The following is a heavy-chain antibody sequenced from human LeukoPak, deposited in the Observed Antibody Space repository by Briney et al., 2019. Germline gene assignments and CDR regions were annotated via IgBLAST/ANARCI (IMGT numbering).Heavy chain of an antibody. CDR3: ARGKEREPFDF. J-gene: IGHJ4*02. V-gene: IGHV1-18*01. Sequence: GASVKVSCKASGYTFISYGMSWVRQAPGQGLEWVGWIFTYNGDTKYEKKFQGRVTMTTDSSTNTVYLELRSLRSDDTAVYYCARGKEREPFDFWGQGTLVTVSS. CDR1: GYTFISYG. CDR2: IFTYNGDT. D-gene: IGHD1-1*01.